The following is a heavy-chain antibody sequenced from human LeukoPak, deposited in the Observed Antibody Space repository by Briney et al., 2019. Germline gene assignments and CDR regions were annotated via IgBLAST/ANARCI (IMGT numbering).Heavy chain of an antibody. CDR1: GGSLSGYY. Sequence: SETLSLTCAVFGGSLSGYYWSWIRQTPGKGLEWIGEISHSGTTNYNPSLKSRVTISVDTSKNQFSLKLSSVTAADTAVYYCASRSGFLWGRGTLVTVSS. D-gene: IGHD3-22*01. V-gene: IGHV4-34*01. CDR2: ISHSGTT. CDR3: ASRSGFL. J-gene: IGHJ4*02.